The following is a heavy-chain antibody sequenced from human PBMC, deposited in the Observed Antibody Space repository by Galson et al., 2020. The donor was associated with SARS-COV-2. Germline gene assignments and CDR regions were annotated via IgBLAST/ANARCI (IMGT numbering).Heavy chain of an antibody. J-gene: IGHJ4*02. CDR1: GYTFTSYG. D-gene: IGHD3-10*01. Sequence: ASVKVSCKASGYTFTSYGISWVRQAPGQRLEWMGWISAYNDNTKYAQNLQGRVTMTTDTSTATAYMELRSLRSDDTAVFYCARTDTIEYYYGSGTEPLDYWGQGTLVTVSS. V-gene: IGHV1-18*01. CDR3: ARTDTIEYYYGSGTEPLDY. CDR2: ISAYNDNT.